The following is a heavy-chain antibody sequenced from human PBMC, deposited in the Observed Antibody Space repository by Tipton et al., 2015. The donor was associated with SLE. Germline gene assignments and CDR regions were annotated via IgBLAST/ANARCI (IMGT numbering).Heavy chain of an antibody. D-gene: IGHD6-6*01. CDR2: IYHTGST. J-gene: IGHJ6*02. V-gene: IGHV4-59*01. CDR1: GSSISSYY. Sequence: TLSLTCSVSGSSISSYYWSWIRQPPGKGLEWIGYIYHTGSTNYNPSLKSRVTISVDMAKKQFSLKLSSVTAADTAAYYCALSTSDHFYYYGMDVWGQGTTVTVSS. CDR3: ALSTSDHFYYYGMDV.